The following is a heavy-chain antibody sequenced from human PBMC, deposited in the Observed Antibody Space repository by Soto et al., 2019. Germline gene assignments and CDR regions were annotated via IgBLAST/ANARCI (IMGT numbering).Heavy chain of an antibody. D-gene: IGHD6-19*01. CDR2: VFHTGTT. J-gene: IGHJ5*02. V-gene: IGHV4-4*02. Sequence: QVQLQESGPGLVKPSGTLSLTCTVSGDSVSSPYYWRWVRQPPGKGLEWIGEVFHTGTTSYIPSLRSRVTISMDMSISQFSLDLSSGTDADPAGYYCARSAGWYAIHAWGPGTLVIVSS. CDR1: GDSVSSPYY. CDR3: ARSAGWYAIHA.